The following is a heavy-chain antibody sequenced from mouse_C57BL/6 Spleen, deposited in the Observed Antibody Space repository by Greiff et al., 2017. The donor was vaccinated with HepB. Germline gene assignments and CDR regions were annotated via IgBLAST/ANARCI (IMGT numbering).Heavy chain of an antibody. D-gene: IGHD1-1*01. V-gene: IGHV5-9-1*02. J-gene: IGHJ3*01. CDR1: GFTFSSYA. Sequence: EVKLQESGEGLVKPGGSLKLSCAASGFTFSSYAMSWVRQTPEKRLEWVAYISSGGDYIYYADTVKGRFTISRDNARNTLYLQMSSLKSEDTAMYYCTRGSYYYGSSYWFAYWGQGTLVTVSA. CDR2: ISSGGDYI. CDR3: TRGSYYYGSSYWFAY.